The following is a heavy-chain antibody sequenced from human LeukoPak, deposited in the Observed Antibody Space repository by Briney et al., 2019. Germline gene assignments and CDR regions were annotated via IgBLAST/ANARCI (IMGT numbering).Heavy chain of an antibody. D-gene: IGHD2-2*01. CDR3: ARQNDFMVVPVD. V-gene: IGHV4-59*08. CDR1: GGSIGTYY. J-gene: IGHJ4*02. CDR2: IDYTGTT. Sequence: PSETLSLTCIVSGGSIGTYYWTRIRQPPGKGLEWIGYIDYTGTTKCNPSLKSRATLSVDMLKNQFSLKLTSVSAADTAVYYCARQNDFMVVPVDWGQGTLVTVSS.